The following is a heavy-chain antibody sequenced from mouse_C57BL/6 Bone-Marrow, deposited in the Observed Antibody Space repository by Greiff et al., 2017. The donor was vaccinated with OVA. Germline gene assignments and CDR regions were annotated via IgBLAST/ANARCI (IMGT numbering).Heavy chain of an antibody. V-gene: IGHV1-55*01. CDR1: GYTFTSYW. Sequence: VKLQQPGAELVKPGASVKMSCKASGYTFTSYWITWVKQRPGQGLEWIGDIYPGSGSTNYNEKFKSKATLTVDTSSSTAYMQLSSLTSEDSAVYYCERGGPYGAWFAYWGKGTLVTVSA. D-gene: IGHD1-1*01. CDR2: IYPGSGST. J-gene: IGHJ3*01. CDR3: ERGGPYGAWFAY.